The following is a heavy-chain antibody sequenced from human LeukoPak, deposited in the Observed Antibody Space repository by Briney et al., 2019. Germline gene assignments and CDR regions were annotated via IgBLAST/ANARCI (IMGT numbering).Heavy chain of an antibody. CDR2: ISYDGSNK. V-gene: IGHV3-30-3*01. Sequence: PGGSLRLSCAASGFTFSSYAMHWVRQAPGKGLEWVAVISYDGSNKYYADSVKGRFTISRDNSKNTLYLQMNSLRAEDTAVYYCAGGLYSSGWLDYWGQGTLVTVSS. CDR1: GFTFSSYA. J-gene: IGHJ4*02. CDR3: AGGLYSSGWLDY. D-gene: IGHD6-19*01.